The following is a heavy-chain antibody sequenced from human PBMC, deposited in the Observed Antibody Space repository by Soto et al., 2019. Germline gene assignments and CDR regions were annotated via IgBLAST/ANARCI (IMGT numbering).Heavy chain of an antibody. J-gene: IGHJ4*02. CDR3: ARSSYGHTEDVYFDY. Sequence: SGPTLVNPTQTLTLTCTFSGFSLSSWGVGVTWIRQPPGKALEWLALISWDDDKRYRPSLKSRLTITKDTSKNQVVLTMTNMDPVDTATYYCARSSYGHTEDVYFDYWGQGTLVTVS. V-gene: IGHV2-5*02. CDR2: ISWDDDK. D-gene: IGHD5-18*01. CDR1: GFSLSSWGVG.